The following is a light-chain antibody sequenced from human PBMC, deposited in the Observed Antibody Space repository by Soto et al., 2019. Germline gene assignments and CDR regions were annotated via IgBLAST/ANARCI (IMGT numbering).Light chain of an antibody. J-gene: IGKJ1*01. CDR2: PAS. Sequence: DIQLTQSPSFLSASVGARVTITCRASQAISSYLAWYQQKPGKAPKLLIYPASTLQSGVPSRFSGSGSGTEFTLTISSLQPEDFATYYCQQLNSYPWTFGQGTKEEIK. V-gene: IGKV1-9*01. CDR3: QQLNSYPWT. CDR1: QAISSY.